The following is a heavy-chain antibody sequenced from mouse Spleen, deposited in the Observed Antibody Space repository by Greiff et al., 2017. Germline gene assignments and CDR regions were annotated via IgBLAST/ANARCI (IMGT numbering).Heavy chain of an antibody. CDR3: AGSLEWFAY. V-gene: IGHV1-20*01. Sequence: VQLKQSGPELVKPGDSVKISCKASGYSFTGYFMNWVMQRPGKSLEWIGRIYPYNGDTFYNQKFKGKATLTVDKSSSTAHMELRSLTSGDSAVYYCAGSLEWFAYWGQGTLVTVSA. CDR2: IYPYNGDT. J-gene: IGHJ3*01. CDR1: GYSFTGYF.